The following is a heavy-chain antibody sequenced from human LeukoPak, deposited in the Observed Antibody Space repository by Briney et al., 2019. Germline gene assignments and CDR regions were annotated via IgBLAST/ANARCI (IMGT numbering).Heavy chain of an antibody. D-gene: IGHD6-13*01. V-gene: IGHV3-30*04. CDR3: ARGNSRTYYFDY. J-gene: IGHJ4*02. CDR1: GFTFSSYA. CDR2: ISYDGSNK. Sequence: GGSLRLSCAASGFTFSSYAMHWVRQAPGKGLEWVAVISYDGSNKYYADSVKGRFTISRDNSKNTLYLQMSSLRAEDTAVYYCARGNSRTYYFDYWGQGTLVTVSS.